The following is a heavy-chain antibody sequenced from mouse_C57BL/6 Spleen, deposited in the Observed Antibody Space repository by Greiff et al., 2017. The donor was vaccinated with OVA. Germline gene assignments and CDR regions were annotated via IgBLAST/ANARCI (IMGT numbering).Heavy chain of an antibody. V-gene: IGHV1-26*01. CDR2: INPNNGGT. D-gene: IGHD1-1*01. CDR1: GYTFTDYY. CDR3: ARGSYYYGSSSGDY. J-gene: IGHJ2*01. Sequence: EVQLQQSGPELVKPGASVKISCKASGYTFTDYYMNWVKQSHGKSLEWIGDINPNNGGTSYNQKFKGKATLTVDKSSSTAYMELRSLTSEDSAVYYCARGSYYYGSSSGDYWGQGTTLTVSS.